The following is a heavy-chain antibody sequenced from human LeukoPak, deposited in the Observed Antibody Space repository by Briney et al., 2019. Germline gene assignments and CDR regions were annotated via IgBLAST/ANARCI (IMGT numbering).Heavy chain of an antibody. CDR1: GGSISSYS. D-gene: IGHD2-15*01. CDR2: IYGSGST. J-gene: IGHJ6*02. Sequence: PSETLSLTCIVSGGSISSYSWSWIRQPAGKGLEWIGRIYGSGSTHYNPSLKSRVTMSIDTSKNQFSLKLTSVTAADTAVYYCASYSGSSYFDVWGQGTTVTVSS. CDR3: ASYSGSSYFDV. V-gene: IGHV4-4*07.